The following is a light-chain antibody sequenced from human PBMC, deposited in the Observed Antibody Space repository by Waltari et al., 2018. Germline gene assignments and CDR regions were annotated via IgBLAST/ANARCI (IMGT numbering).Light chain of an antibody. CDR1: SFNIGYNF. J-gene: IGLJ2*01. CDR2: RND. V-gene: IGLV1-47*01. CDR3: AAWDGSVSAHVV. Sequence: QSVLTQPPSASGLPGQRVIISCSGTSFNIGYNFVFWYHQNPGAAPKLLIYRNDQRPSVGPDRFSVSKSGTSASLAISGRRSEDEGDYYCAAWDGSVSAHVVFGGGTSVTVL.